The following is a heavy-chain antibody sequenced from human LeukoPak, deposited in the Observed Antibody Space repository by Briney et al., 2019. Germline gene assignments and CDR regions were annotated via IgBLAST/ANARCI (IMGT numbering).Heavy chain of an antibody. Sequence: PGGSLRLSCAASGFTFSSYSMHRVRQAPGKGLEWVSSITSSSSNILYADSVKGRFTISRDNAKNSLYLQMNTLRAEDTAVYYCARILSSGYYTGFDYWGQGTLVTVSS. D-gene: IGHD3/OR15-3a*01. CDR2: ITSSSSNI. V-gene: IGHV3-21*01. J-gene: IGHJ4*02. CDR1: GFTFSSYS. CDR3: ARILSSGYYTGFDY.